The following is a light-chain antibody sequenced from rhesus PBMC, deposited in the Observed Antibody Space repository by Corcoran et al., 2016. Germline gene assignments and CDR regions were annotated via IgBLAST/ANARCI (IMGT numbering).Light chain of an antibody. CDR1: QGIDTY. J-gene: IGKJ2*01. V-gene: IGKV1-25*01. CDR2: AAS. Sequence: DIQMTQSPSSLSASVGDRVTITCRASQGIDTYLVWYQQKPGKAPNLLIYAASTLPSGVPSRFSGSRSGTDFTLTFTNLQPDDYGTCYCQQHHTYPFTFGQGTKVDVK. CDR3: QQHHTYPFT.